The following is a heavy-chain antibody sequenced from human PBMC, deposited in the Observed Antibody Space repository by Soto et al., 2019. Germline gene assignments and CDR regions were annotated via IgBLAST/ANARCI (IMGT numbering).Heavy chain of an antibody. V-gene: IGHV1-69*13. D-gene: IGHD5-18*01. CDR2: IIPIFGTA. Sequence: SVKVSCKASGGTFSSYAISWVRQAPGQGLEWMGGIIPIFGTANYAQKFQGKVTITADESTSTAYMELSSLRSEDTAVYYCARADTAMVTVPFDYWGQGTLVTVSS. J-gene: IGHJ4*02. CDR1: GGTFSSYA. CDR3: ARADTAMVTVPFDY.